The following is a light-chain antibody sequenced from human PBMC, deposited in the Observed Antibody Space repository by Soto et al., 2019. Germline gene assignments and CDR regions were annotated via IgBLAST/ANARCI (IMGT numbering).Light chain of an antibody. J-gene: IGLJ2*01. CDR1: SSDVGGYNY. V-gene: IGLV2-8*01. CDR3: SSFAGSTVV. CDR2: EVS. Sequence: QSALTQPPSASGSPGQSVTISCTGTSSDVGGYNYVSWHQQHPGKAPKLMISEVSKRPSGVPDRFSGSKSVNTASLTAAGRQAEDEADYYCSSFAGSTVVFGGGTKLTVL.